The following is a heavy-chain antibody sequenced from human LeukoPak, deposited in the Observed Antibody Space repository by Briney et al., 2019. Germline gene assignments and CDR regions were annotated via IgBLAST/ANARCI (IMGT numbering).Heavy chain of an antibody. CDR3: ATLRRYCSSTTCDMIFDY. V-gene: IGHV4-34*08. Sequence: GSLRLSCAASGFTFSSYSMNWVRQPPGKGLEWIGEINHSGSTNYNPSLKSRVTISVATSKNQFSLKLSSVTAADTAVYYCATLRRYCSSTTCDMIFDYWGQGTLVTVSS. CDR2: INHSGST. D-gene: IGHD2-2*02. J-gene: IGHJ4*02. CDR1: GFTFSSYS.